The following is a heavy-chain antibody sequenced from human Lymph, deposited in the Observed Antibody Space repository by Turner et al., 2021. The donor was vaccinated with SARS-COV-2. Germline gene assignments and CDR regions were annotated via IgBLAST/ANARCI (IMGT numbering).Heavy chain of an antibody. CDR1: GFTFSTYS. V-gene: IGHV3-21*01. D-gene: IGHD4-17*01. J-gene: IGHJ4*02. Sequence: EVQLVESGGGLVKPGWSLRLSCAASGFTFSTYSMNWVRQAPGKGLEWISSISRSSSYIYYADSVKGRFTISRDDAKNSLYLQMNSLRAEDTAVYYCARDIPTTADYFDYWGQGTLVTVSS. CDR3: ARDIPTTADYFDY. CDR2: ISRSSSYI.